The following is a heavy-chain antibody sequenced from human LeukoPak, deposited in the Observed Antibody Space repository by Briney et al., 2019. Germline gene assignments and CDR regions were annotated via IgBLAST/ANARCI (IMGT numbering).Heavy chain of an antibody. J-gene: IGHJ4*02. CDR2: ISYDGSNI. Sequence: PGGSLRLSCAASGFTFSNFGMHWVRQAPGKGLEWVAVISYDGSNIYYADSLKGRFTISRDNSKNTLYLQMDSLRREDTAVYYCARVNIDDGGPDYWGQGTLVTVSS. CDR3: ARVNIDDGGPDY. V-gene: IGHV3-30*03. CDR1: GFTFSNFG. D-gene: IGHD2/OR15-2a*01.